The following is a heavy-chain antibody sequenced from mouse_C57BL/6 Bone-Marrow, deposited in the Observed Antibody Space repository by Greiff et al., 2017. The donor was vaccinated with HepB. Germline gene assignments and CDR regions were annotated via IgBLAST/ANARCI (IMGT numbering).Heavy chain of an antibody. V-gene: IGHV5-4*01. J-gene: IGHJ2*01. CDR3: ARDPAYYSNSYYFDY. CDR2: ISDGGSYT. D-gene: IGHD2-5*01. CDR1: GFTFSSYA. Sequence: EVKVVESGGGLVKPGGSLKLSCAASGFTFSSYAMSWVRQTPEKRLEWVATISDGGSYTYYPDNVKGRFTISRDNAKNNLYLQMSHLKSEDTAMYYCARDPAYYSNSYYFDYWGQGTTLTVSS.